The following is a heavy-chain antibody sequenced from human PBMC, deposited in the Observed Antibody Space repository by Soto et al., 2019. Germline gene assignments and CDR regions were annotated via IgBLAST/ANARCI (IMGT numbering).Heavy chain of an antibody. D-gene: IGHD1-7*01. V-gene: IGHV3-30-3*01. Sequence: QVQLVESGGGVVQPGRSLRLSCAASGFTFSSYAMHWVRQAPGKGLEWVALISYDGSNKYYADSVKGRFTISRDNSKNTLYLQMNILRPEDTAVYHCARDQGGTTLYYHGMDVWGQGTTVTVSS. CDR3: ARDQGGTTLYYHGMDV. CDR1: GFTFSSYA. CDR2: ISYDGSNK. J-gene: IGHJ6*02.